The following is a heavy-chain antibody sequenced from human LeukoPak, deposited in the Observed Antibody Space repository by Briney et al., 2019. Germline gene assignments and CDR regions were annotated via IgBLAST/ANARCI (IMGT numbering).Heavy chain of an antibody. CDR2: IKEDGTET. V-gene: IGHV3-7*03. CDR1: GFMFSSNW. CDR3: AKEGRGLQTY. Sequence: GGSLRLSCAASGFMFSSNWMSWVRLAPGKGLEWVANIKEDGTETYYVDSVKGRFTISRDNAKNSLYLQMNSLRVEDTAVYYCAKEGRGLQTYWGQGTLVTVSS. J-gene: IGHJ4*02. D-gene: IGHD5-24*01.